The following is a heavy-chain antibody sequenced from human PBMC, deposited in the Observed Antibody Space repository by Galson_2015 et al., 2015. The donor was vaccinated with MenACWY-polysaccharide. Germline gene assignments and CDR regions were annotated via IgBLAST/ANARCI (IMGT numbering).Heavy chain of an antibody. J-gene: IGHJ4*02. CDR3: ARDWSSSGRKNDH. D-gene: IGHD6-13*01. CDR1: GLTFSSYW. Sequence: SLRLSCAGSGLTFSSYWMTWVRRAPGKGLEWVSAISGSGASTYYADSVKGRFTISRDNSKNTVYMQMNSLRGEDTAVYYCARDWSSSGRKNDHWGQGTLVTVSS. CDR2: ISGSGAST. V-gene: IGHV3-23*01.